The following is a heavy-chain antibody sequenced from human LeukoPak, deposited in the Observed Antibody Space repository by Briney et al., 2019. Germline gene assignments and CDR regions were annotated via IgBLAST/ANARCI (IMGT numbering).Heavy chain of an antibody. CDR2: IYNSGST. Sequence: SETLSLTCSVSGGSISSSTYYWGWIRPPPGKGLEGIGNIYNSGSTYYNPSLKSRVTISVDTSKNQFSLKLSSVTAADTAVYYCARQAYSSNLGWFDPWGQGTLVTVSS. CDR3: ARQAYSSNLGWFDP. CDR1: GGSISSSTYY. J-gene: IGHJ5*02. V-gene: IGHV4-39*01. D-gene: IGHD6-13*01.